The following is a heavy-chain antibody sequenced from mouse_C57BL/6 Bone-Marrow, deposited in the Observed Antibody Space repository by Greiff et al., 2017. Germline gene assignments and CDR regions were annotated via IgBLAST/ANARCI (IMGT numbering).Heavy chain of an antibody. CDR2: IDSENGDT. J-gene: IGHJ2*01. CDR3: TLSAFITTVEGGY. D-gene: IGHD1-1*01. Sequence: VQLQQSGAELVRPGASVKLSCSASGFNIKDDYMHWVKPRPEQGLEWIGWIDSENGDTEYASMFPGMALITADTSSNAAYLQLSRLRSEDTDVYSCTLSAFITTVEGGYWGQGTTLTVSS. CDR1: GFNIKDDY. V-gene: IGHV14-4*01.